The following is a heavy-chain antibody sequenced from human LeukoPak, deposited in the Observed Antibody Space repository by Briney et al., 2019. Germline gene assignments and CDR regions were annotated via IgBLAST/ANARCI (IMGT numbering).Heavy chain of an antibody. CDR3: ARLEVVEPRRGQLLTEVDAFDI. J-gene: IGHJ3*02. V-gene: IGHV5-51*01. Sequence: GESLKISCKGSGYSFTSYWIGWVRQMPGKGLEWMGIIYPGDSDTRYSPSFQGQVTISADKSISTAYLQWSSLKASDTAMYYCARLEVVEPRRGQLLTEVDAFDIWGQGTMVTVSS. CDR2: IYPGDSDT. CDR1: GYSFTSYW. D-gene: IGHD6-6*01.